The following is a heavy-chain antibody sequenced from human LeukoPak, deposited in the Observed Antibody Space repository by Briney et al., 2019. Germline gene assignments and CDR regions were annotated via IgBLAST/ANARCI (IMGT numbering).Heavy chain of an antibody. V-gene: IGHV1-46*01. J-gene: IGHJ4*02. Sequence: ASVKVSCKASGYTFTSYYMHWVRQAPGQGLEWMGIINPSGGSTSYAQKFQGRVTMTRDTSTSTVYMELSSLRSEDTAVYYCARVNWNDAPPLESAEYYFDYWGQETLVTVSS. D-gene: IGHD1-1*01. CDR1: GYTFTSYY. CDR2: INPSGGST. CDR3: ARVNWNDAPPLESAEYYFDY.